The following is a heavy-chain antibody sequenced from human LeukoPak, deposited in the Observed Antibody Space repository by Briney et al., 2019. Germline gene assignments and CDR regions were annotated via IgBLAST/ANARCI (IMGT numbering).Heavy chain of an antibody. CDR1: RYTFTSYD. Sequence: ASVKVSCKASRYTFTSYDINWVRQATGQGLEWMGWMNPNSGNTGYAQKFQGRVTMTRNTSISTAYMELSSLRSEDTAVYYCARGSMVRGVSASGVYYYYYGMDVWGQGTTVTASS. V-gene: IGHV1-8*01. J-gene: IGHJ6*02. CDR2: MNPNSGNT. CDR3: ARGSMVRGVSASGVYYYYYGMDV. D-gene: IGHD3-10*01.